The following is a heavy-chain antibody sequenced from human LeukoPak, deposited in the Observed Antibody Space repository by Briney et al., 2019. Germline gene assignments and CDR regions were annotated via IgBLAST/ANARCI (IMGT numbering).Heavy chain of an antibody. D-gene: IGHD2-21*02. Sequence: ASVKVSCKASGGTFSSYAISWVRQAPGQGLEWMGGIIPIFGTANYAQKFQGRVTITADESTSTAYMELSSLRSEDTAVYYCARDETAYCGGDCYSGYWGQGTLVTVSS. CDR3: ARDETAYCGGDCYSGY. CDR1: GGTFSSYA. J-gene: IGHJ4*02. V-gene: IGHV1-69*13. CDR2: IIPIFGTA.